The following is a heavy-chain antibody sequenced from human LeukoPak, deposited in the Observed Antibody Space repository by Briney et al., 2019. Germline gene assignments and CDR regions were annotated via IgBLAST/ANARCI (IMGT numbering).Heavy chain of an antibody. D-gene: IGHD3-22*01. V-gene: IGHV1-46*01. J-gene: IGHJ3*02. Sequence: ASVKVSCKASGHTFTTYYIHWVRQAPGQGLEWMGIISPSGGSTSYAQKFQGRVTMTRDTSTSTVYMELSSLRSEDTAVYYCTRTYYYDSSGYYYGRDAFDIWGQGTMVTVSS. CDR1: GHTFTTYY. CDR3: TRTYYYDSSGYYYGRDAFDI. CDR2: ISPSGGST.